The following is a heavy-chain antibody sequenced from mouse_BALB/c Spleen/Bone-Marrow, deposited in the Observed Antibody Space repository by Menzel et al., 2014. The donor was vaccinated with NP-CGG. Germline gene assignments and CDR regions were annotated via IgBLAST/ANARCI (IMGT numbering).Heavy chain of an antibody. CDR1: GFNIKDTY. CDR2: IDPANGNT. V-gene: IGHV14-3*02. CDR3: ARWEYYAMDY. J-gene: IGHJ4*01. Sequence: VQLQQSGAELMKPGASAKLSCTASGFNIKDTYMHWVKQRPEQGLEWIGRIDPANGNTKYDPKFQGKATITADTSSNTAYLQLSSLTSEDTAVYYCARWEYYAMDYWGQGTSVTVSS. D-gene: IGHD4-1*01.